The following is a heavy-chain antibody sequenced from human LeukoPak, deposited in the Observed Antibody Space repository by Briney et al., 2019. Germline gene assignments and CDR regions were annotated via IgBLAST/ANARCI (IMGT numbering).Heavy chain of an antibody. V-gene: IGHV4-34*01. D-gene: IGHD6-6*01. CDR2: INHSGST. CDR3: ARDSGSSSWYYYYYMDV. CDR1: GGSFSGYY. J-gene: IGHJ6*03. Sequence: SETLSLTCAVYGGSFSGYYWSWIRQPPGKGLEWIGEINHSGSTSYNPSLKSRVTISVDTSKNQFSLKLSSVTAADTAVYYCARDSGSSSWYYYYYMDVWGKGTTVTVSS.